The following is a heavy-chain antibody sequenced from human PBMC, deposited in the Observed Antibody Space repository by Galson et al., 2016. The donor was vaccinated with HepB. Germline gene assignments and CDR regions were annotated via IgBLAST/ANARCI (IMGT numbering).Heavy chain of an antibody. CDR2: IIPILGIA. CDR1: GGTFSTYT. D-gene: IGHD5-18*01. J-gene: IGHJ6*02. CDR3: ACAAMVTPDYFYYGMDV. V-gene: IGHV1-69*02. Sequence: SVKVSCKASGGTFSTYTFSWVRQAPGQGLEWMGRIIPILGIANYAQKFQGRVTSTADKSTSTAYMELSRLRSEDTAVYYCACAAMVTPDYFYYGMDVWGLGTTVTVSS.